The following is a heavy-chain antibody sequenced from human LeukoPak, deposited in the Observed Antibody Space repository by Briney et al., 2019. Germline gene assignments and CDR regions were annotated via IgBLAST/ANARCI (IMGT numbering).Heavy chain of an antibody. CDR2: ISTSSSYI. J-gene: IGHJ5*02. CDR3: ARDSENVSGTTSWFDP. Sequence: PGGSLRLSCAASGFTFSSYSMNWVRQAPGKGLEWVSSISTSSSYIYYADSVKGRFTISRDNARKSLYLQMNSLRAEDTAVYYCARDSENVSGTTSWFDPWGQGTLVTVSS. D-gene: IGHD1-7*01. CDR1: GFTFSSYS. V-gene: IGHV3-21*01.